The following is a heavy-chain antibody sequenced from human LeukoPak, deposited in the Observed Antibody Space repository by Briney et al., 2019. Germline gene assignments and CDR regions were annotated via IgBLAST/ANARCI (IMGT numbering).Heavy chain of an antibody. V-gene: IGHV3-7*01. J-gene: IGHJ4*02. CDR2: IKQDGTEK. CDR1: GFSFTTYW. Sequence: PGGSLRLSCAASGFSFTTYWMSWVRQAPGKGLEWVANIKQDGTEKYYVDSVKGRFTISRDNAKNSLYLQMNSLRAEDTAVYYCAREAGGSVTSYYFDYWGQGTLVTVSS. CDR3: AREAGGSVTSYYFDY. D-gene: IGHD4-17*01.